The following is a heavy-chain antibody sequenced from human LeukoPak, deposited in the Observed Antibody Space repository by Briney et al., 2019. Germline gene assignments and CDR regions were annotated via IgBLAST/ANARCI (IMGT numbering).Heavy chain of an antibody. CDR3: ATVRGSDWYMDY. J-gene: IGHJ4*02. V-gene: IGHV3-33*01. D-gene: IGHD6-19*01. CDR1: GFTFRNYG. Sequence: GGSLRLSCAASGFTFRNYGMNCVRQAPGKGLEWVALIWYDGSRDYYVDFVKGRFTVSRDNSKNTLYLQMKNLRAEDTAVYYCATVRGSDWYMDYWGQGTLVTVSS. CDR2: IWYDGSRD.